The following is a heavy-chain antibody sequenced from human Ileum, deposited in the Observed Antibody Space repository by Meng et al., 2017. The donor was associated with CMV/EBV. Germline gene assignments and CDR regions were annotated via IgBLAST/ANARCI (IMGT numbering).Heavy chain of an antibody. CDR2: INAGDGFT. D-gene: IGHD6-19*01. Sequence: QVQLVQSEAEIKKPGASVKVSCKTSGYTFTGYYMHWVRQAPGQGLEWMGRINAGDGFTKYSKKFQGRVTITRDTSANTAYMEMSSLRSEDTAVYYCAREVAVAGHFDYWGQGTLVTVSS. CDR1: GYTFTGYY. J-gene: IGHJ4*02. CDR3: AREVAVAGHFDY. V-gene: IGHV1-3*01.